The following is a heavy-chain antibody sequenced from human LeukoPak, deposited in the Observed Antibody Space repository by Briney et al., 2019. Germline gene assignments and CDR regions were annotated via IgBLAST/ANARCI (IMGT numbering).Heavy chain of an antibody. Sequence: ASVRVSCKASGYTFTSYGTSWVPEAPGQGLEGMGWHSDYNGNTNYAQKLQGRVTMTTDTSTSTAYMELRSLRSDDTAVYYCARQAGYSGSNGEDYWGQGTLVTVSS. CDR3: ARQAGYSGSNGEDY. J-gene: IGHJ4*02. CDR2: HSDYNGNT. D-gene: IGHD1-26*01. CDR1: GYTFTSYG. V-gene: IGHV1-18*01.